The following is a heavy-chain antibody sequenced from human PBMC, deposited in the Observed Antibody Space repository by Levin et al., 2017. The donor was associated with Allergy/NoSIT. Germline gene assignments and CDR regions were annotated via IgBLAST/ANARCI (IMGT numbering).Heavy chain of an antibody. V-gene: IGHV3-7*01. D-gene: IGHD3-10*01. Sequence: GGSLRLSCAASGFSFSNYWMTWVRQAPGKGLEWVANINQGGSEIYYVESVKGRFTISRDNAKNSLYLQMNSLTTEDTAAYYCARDVGAFDYWGQGTVVTVSS. CDR3: ARDVGAFDY. J-gene: IGHJ4*02. CDR1: GFSFSNYW. CDR2: INQGGSEI.